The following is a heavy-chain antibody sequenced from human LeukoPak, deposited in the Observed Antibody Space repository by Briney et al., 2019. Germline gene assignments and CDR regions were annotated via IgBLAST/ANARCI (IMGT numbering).Heavy chain of an antibody. Sequence: GASVKVSCKASGYTFTSYYMHWVRQAPGQGLEWMGIINPSGGSTSYAQKFQGRVTMTSDTSTSTVYMELSSLRSEDTAVYYCARDLAARQIDYWGQGTLVTVSS. V-gene: IGHV1-46*01. D-gene: IGHD6-6*01. CDR3: ARDLAARQIDY. CDR2: INPSGGST. J-gene: IGHJ4*02. CDR1: GYTFTSYY.